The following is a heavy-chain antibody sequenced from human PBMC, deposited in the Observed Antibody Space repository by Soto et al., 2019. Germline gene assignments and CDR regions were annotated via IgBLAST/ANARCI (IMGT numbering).Heavy chain of an antibody. J-gene: IGHJ6*04. CDR1: GGSVSSGSYY. V-gene: IGHV4-39*07. D-gene: IGHD3-3*01. CDR3: ARARKGSGSDYYYHYGMDV. Sequence: SETLSLTCTVSGGSVSSGSYYWSWIRQPPGKGLEWIGEINHSGSTNYNPSLKSRVTISVHTSKNQFSLKLSSVTAADTAVYYCARARKGSGSDYYYHYGMDVWGKGTTVTVSS. CDR2: INHSGST.